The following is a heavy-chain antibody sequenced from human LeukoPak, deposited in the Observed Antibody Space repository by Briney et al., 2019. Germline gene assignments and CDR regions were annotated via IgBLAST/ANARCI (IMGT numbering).Heavy chain of an antibody. D-gene: IGHD6-13*01. CDR1: GYTFTSYW. CDR2: INPDGGST. J-gene: IGHJ4*02. Sequence: ASVKVSCKASGYTFTSYWIQWVRQAPGQGLEWVGLINPDGGSTAYAHRFQGRVIMTRDTSTSTAYMDLSSLRSEATAVYHCARAPRNSSTMLDFWGQGTLVTISS. CDR3: ARAPRNSSTMLDF. V-gene: IGHV1-46*01.